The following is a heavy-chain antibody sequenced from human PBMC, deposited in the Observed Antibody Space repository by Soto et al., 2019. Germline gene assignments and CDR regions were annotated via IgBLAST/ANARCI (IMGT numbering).Heavy chain of an antibody. J-gene: IGHJ4*02. D-gene: IGHD3-22*01. V-gene: IGHV3-30-3*01. CDR2: ISYDGSNK. CDR3: AREKGVIVVVSLDY. CDR1: GFTFSSYA. Sequence: QVQLVESGGGVVQPGRSLRLSCAASGFTFSSYAMHWVRQAPGKGLEWVAVISYDGSNKYYADSVKGRFTISRDNSKNTLYLQMNSLRAEDTAVYYCAREKGVIVVVSLDYWGQGTLVTVSS.